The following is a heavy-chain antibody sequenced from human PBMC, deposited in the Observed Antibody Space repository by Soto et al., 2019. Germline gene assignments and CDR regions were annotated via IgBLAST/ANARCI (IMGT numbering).Heavy chain of an antibody. CDR1: GFTFSTSA. Sequence: GGSLRLSCAASGFTFSTSAMSWARQAPGMGLEWVSVIGASGDDTYYTDSVKGRFTVSRDNSKNTLYLQMNSLRAEDTAIYYCAKDFRIAVAGTETFDIWGQGTMVTVSS. CDR2: IGASGDDT. D-gene: IGHD6-19*01. V-gene: IGHV3-23*01. J-gene: IGHJ3*02. CDR3: AKDFRIAVAGTETFDI.